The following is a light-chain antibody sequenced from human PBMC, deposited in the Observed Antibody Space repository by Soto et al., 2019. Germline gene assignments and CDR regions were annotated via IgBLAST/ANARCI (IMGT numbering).Light chain of an antibody. CDR1: ISDIGSYNF. V-gene: IGLV2-14*01. CDR3: SAYAGSNTFVV. Sequence: QSLLTQPASVSGSPGQSITISCTGTISDIGSYNFVSWYQQHPDKAPKLMVYEVNNRPSGISNRFSGSKSGNTASLTISGLQSEDEAEYFCSAYAGSNTFVVFGTGTKVTVL. CDR2: EVN. J-gene: IGLJ1*01.